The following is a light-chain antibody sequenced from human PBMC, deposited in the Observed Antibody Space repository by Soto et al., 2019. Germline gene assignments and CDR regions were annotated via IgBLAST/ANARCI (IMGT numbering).Light chain of an antibody. V-gene: IGLV1-40*01. CDR3: QSYDRSLSVV. Sequence: QSVLTQPPSVSGAPGQRVTISCTGSSSNIGAGYDVHWYQQLPGTAPKILIYGNINRPSGVPDRFSGSKSGTSASLAINGLHAEDEADYYCQSYDRSLSVVFGGGTKLTVL. CDR2: GNI. CDR1: SSNIGAGYD. J-gene: IGLJ2*01.